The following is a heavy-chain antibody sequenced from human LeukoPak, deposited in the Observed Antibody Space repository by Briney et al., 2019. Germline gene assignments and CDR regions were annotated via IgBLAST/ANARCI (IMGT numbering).Heavy chain of an antibody. CDR2: IIPIFGTA. CDR3: AICNYDFWSGYPQGGYYYMDV. CDR1: GYTFSSYA. J-gene: IGHJ6*03. V-gene: IGHV1-69*05. D-gene: IGHD3-3*01. Sequence: GASVKVSCKASGYTFSSYAISWVRQAPGQGLEWMGGIIPIFGTANYAQKFQGRVTITTDESTSTAYMELSSLRSEDTAVYYCAICNYDFWSGYPQGGYYYMDVWGKGTTVTVSS.